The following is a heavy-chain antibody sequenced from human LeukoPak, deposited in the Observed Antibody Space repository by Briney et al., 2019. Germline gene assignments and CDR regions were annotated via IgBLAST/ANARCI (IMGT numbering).Heavy chain of an antibody. CDR3: ARRAASSGYYFDQ. CDR1: GFTFTSYA. D-gene: IGHD6-19*01. CDR2: ISSSGGNT. Sequence: GGSLRLSCAASGFTFTSYAMTWVRQGPGKGLEWVSTISSSGGNTYSADSVKGRFTISRDNSKPTLYLQMNSLRAEDTAVYYCARRAASSGYYFDQWGQGTLVTVS. V-gene: IGHV3-23*01. J-gene: IGHJ4*02.